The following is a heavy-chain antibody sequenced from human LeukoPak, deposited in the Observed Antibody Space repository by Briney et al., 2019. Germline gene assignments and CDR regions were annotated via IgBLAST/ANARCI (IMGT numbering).Heavy chain of an antibody. V-gene: IGHV1-18*01. Sequence: GASVKVSCKASGYTFSDYSITWVRQAPGQGLEWMGWISPYNADTNYAQNFQGRVTMTTDRSTRTAYMELRNLRSDDTAVYCCARVTTVTRSPWSWGPKKIGQEVNWFGPWGQGTLITVS. CDR1: GYTFSDYS. CDR3: ARVTTVTRSPWSWGPKKIGQEVNWFGP. J-gene: IGHJ5*02. D-gene: IGHD4-17*01. CDR2: ISPYNADT.